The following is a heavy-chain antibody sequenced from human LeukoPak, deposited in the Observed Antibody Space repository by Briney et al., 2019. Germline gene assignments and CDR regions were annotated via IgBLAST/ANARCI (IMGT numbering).Heavy chain of an antibody. J-gene: IGHJ4*02. Sequence: QPGGSLRLSCAASGFTFSSYAMSWVRQAPGKGLEWVSVIYSGGSTYYADSVKGRFTISRDNSKNTLYLQMNSLRAEDTAVYYCAKMGFWGQGTLVTVSS. CDR2: IYSGGST. D-gene: IGHD3-16*01. V-gene: IGHV3-23*03. CDR3: AKMGF. CDR1: GFTFSSYA.